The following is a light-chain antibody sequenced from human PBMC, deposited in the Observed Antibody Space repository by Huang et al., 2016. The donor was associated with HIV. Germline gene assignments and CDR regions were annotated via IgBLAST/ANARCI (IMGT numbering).Light chain of an antibody. CDR1: QGIRND. V-gene: IGKV1-6*01. J-gene: IGKJ3*01. Sequence: ALQMTQSPSSLSASVGDRVTITCRASQGIRNDLGWYQQKPGNAPKLLIYAASILQSGVPSRFSGSGSGTDFTLTISSLQPEDFATYYCLQDYNYTFTFGPGTKVDIK. CDR3: LQDYNYTFT. CDR2: AAS.